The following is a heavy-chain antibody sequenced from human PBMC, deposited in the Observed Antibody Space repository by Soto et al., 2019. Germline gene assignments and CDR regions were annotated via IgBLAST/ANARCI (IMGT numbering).Heavy chain of an antibody. CDR2: ISGSGGST. CDR3: AKVGPGDLWYYYYGMDV. CDR1: GGSISSGGYS. D-gene: IGHD7-27*01. Sequence: ETLSLTCAVSGGSISSGGYSWSWVRQAPGKGLEWVSAISGSGGSTYYADSVKGRFTISRDNSKNTLYLQMNSLRAEDTAVYYCAKVGPGDLWYYYYGMDVWGQGTTVTVSS. J-gene: IGHJ6*02. V-gene: IGHV3-23*01.